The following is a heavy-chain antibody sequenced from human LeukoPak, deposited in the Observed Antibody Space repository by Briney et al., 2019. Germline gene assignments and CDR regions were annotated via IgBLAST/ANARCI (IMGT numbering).Heavy chain of an antibody. CDR3: ARGPTWIQLWDAFDI. CDR1: GYTFTSYY. D-gene: IGHD5-18*01. Sequence: ASVKVSCKASGYTFTSYYMHWVRQAPGQGLEWMGVINPSGSSTTCAQKFQGRVILTRDTSTSTVYMDLSSLRSEDTAVYYCARGPTWIQLWDAFDIWGQGTMVTVSS. V-gene: IGHV1-46*01. J-gene: IGHJ3*02. CDR2: INPSGSST.